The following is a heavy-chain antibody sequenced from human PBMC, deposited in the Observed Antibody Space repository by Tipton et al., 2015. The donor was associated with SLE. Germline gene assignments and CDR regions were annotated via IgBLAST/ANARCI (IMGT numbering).Heavy chain of an antibody. Sequence: TLSLTCAVYGGSFSDYSWSWIRQPPGKGLEWIGEINHSGSTNYNPSLKSRVTISIDTSKNQFSLRRSSVTAADTAVYYCARDCTTGVCYTTSFDYWGQGTLVTVSS. CDR1: GGSFSDYS. CDR2: INHSGST. CDR3: ARDCTTGVCYTTSFDY. J-gene: IGHJ4*02. D-gene: IGHD2-8*01. V-gene: IGHV4-34*01.